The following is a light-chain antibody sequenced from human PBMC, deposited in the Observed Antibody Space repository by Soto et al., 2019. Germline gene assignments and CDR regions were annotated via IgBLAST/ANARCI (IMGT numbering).Light chain of an antibody. CDR3: KQNRSWPRT. CDR2: AAS. V-gene: IGKV3-15*01. J-gene: IGKJ1*01. Sequence: EIVMTQSPATLSVSPGERATLSCRASQSVSGDLAWYQQKPGQTPSLLIYAASTRATGIPARFSGSGSGTEFTLTISSMQSDDFAVYSWKQNRSWPRTFCQGTKVEI. CDR1: QSVSGD.